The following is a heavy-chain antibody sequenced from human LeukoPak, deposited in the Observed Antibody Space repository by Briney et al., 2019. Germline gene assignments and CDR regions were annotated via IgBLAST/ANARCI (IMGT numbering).Heavy chain of an antibody. Sequence: ASVKVSCKASGYTFTSYYMHWVRQAPGQGLEWMGIINPSGGSTSYAQKFQGRVTMTRDTSTSTVYMQLSSLRSEDTAVYYCARGVISSSWYGNGFDPWGQGTLVTVSS. D-gene: IGHD6-13*01. J-gene: IGHJ5*02. V-gene: IGHV1-46*01. CDR2: INPSGGST. CDR1: GYTFTSYY. CDR3: ARGVISSSWYGNGFDP.